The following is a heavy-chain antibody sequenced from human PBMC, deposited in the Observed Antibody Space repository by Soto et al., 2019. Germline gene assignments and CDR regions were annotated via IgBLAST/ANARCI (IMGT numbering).Heavy chain of an antibody. CDR2: IYYSGST. V-gene: IGHV4-59*01. CDR3: ASTDPQLLVGGYYFDY. CDR1: GGSISSYY. D-gene: IGHD1-26*01. J-gene: IGHJ4*02. Sequence: SETLSLTCTVSGGSISSYYWSWIRQPPGKGLEWIGYIYYSGSTNYNPSLKSRVTISVDTSKNRFSLKLSSVTAADTAVYYCASTDPQLLVGGYYFDYWGQGTLVTVSS.